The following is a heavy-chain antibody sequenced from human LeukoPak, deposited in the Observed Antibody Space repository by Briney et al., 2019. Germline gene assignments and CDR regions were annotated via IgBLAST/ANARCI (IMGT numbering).Heavy chain of an antibody. V-gene: IGHV3-23*01. CDR2: ISGSGGST. D-gene: IGHD5-12*01. J-gene: IGHJ3*02. Sequence: GGSLRLSCAASGFTFSSYAMSWVRQAPGKGLEWVSAISGSGGSTYYADSVKGRFTISRDNSRNTLYLQMNSLRAEDTAVYYCAKDLVATIYAFDIWGQGTIVTVSS. CDR3: AKDLVATIYAFDI. CDR1: GFTFSSYA.